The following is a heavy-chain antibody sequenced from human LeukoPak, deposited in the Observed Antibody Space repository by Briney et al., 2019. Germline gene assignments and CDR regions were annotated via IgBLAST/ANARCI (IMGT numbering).Heavy chain of an antibody. Sequence: SETLSLTCTVSGGSISSYYWSWIRQPPGKGPEWIGYIYYSGSTNYNPSLKSRVTISVDTSKNQFSLKLSSVTAADTAVNYCARDTSYYDILTGFHKPGYFDYWGQGTLVTVSS. D-gene: IGHD3-9*01. V-gene: IGHV4-59*01. CDR2: IYYSGST. CDR3: ARDTSYYDILTGFHKPGYFDY. J-gene: IGHJ4*02. CDR1: GGSISSYY.